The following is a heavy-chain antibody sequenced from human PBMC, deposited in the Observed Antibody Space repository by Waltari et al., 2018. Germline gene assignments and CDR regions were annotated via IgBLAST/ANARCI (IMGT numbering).Heavy chain of an antibody. Sequence: QVQVVQSGSELKKPGDSVKVSCKASGYIFTNYAMNWVRQAPGQGLEWMGWNYTDAENPTYAQGFTRRFVFSLDTSVSTAYLQINSLKPEDTAVYYCARKYCCDNYCFLDYWGQGTLLNVSS. CDR2: NYTDAENP. J-gene: IGHJ4*02. V-gene: IGHV7-4-1*02. CDR1: GYIFTNYA. D-gene: IGHD2-15*01. CDR3: ARKYCCDNYCFLDY.